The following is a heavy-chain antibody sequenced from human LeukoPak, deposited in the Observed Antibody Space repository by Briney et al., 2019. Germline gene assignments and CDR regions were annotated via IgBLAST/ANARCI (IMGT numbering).Heavy chain of an antibody. CDR3: AGGPDRAKVGY. D-gene: IGHD1-26*01. CDR1: GGSISSYY. J-gene: IGHJ4*02. CDR2: IYYSGTT. V-gene: IGHV4-59*06. Sequence: SETLSLTCAVSGGSISSYYWSWIRQPPGKGLEWIGYIYYSGTTFYNPSLKSRISISLDTSKNQFSLRLSSVTAADTAVYYCAGGPDRAKVGYWGQGALVTVSS.